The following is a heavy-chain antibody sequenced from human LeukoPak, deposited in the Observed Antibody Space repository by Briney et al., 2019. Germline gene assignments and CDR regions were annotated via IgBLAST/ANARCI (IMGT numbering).Heavy chain of an antibody. CDR2: IFRIGST. Sequence: SETLSLTCTVSGGSISSYYWAWIRQPPGKGLEWIGTIFRIGSTYQNPSLKSRVTISVDTSKNQFSLKLSSVIAADTAVYYCARDGMATVVTPNYWGQGTLDTVSS. J-gene: IGHJ4*02. CDR3: ARDGMATVVTPNY. V-gene: IGHV4-4*08. D-gene: IGHD4-23*01. CDR1: GGSISSYY.